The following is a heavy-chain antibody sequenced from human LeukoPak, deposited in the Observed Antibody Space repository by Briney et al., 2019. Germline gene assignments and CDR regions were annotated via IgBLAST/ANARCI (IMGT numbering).Heavy chain of an antibody. Sequence: ASVKVSCKASGYTFTGYYMHWVRQAPGQGLEWMGWINPNSGGTNYAQKFQGRVTMTRDTSISTAYMELSRLRSDDTAVYYCARARKDYDFWGGYPSLEDAFDIWGQGTMVTVSS. CDR3: ARARKDYDFWGGYPSLEDAFDI. D-gene: IGHD3-3*01. CDR2: INPNSGGT. CDR1: GYTFTGYY. V-gene: IGHV1-2*02. J-gene: IGHJ3*02.